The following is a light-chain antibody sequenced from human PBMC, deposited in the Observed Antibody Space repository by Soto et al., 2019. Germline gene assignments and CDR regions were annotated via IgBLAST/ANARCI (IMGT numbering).Light chain of an antibody. J-gene: IGKJ3*01. CDR2: AAS. CDR3: QDHHFPPIT. V-gene: IGKV1-27*01. CDR1: QGISNS. Sequence: DIQMTQSPSSLSASVGDTVTITCRASQGISNSLAWYQQKPGKVPDLLIYAASTLQSGVPSRFSGSGSGTDFTLTFRTLQPQVFATYSCQDHHFPPITFGPGTKVHTK.